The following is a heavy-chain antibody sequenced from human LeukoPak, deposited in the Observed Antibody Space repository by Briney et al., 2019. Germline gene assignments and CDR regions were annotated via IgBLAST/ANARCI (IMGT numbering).Heavy chain of an antibody. D-gene: IGHD6-13*01. J-gene: IGHJ4*02. CDR2: ISAYNGNT. Sequence: ASVKVSCKASGYTFTNYGLSWVRQAPGQGLEWMGWISAYNGNTDYAQNLQGRVTLTTDTSTTTAYMELRSLGSDDTAVYYCARDQSLVAYSSTWFDYWGQGTLVTVSS. CDR3: ARDQSLVAYSSTWFDY. V-gene: IGHV1-18*01. CDR1: GYTFTNYG.